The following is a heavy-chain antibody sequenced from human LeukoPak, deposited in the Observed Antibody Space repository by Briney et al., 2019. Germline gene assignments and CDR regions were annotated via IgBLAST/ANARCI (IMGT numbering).Heavy chain of an antibody. CDR3: AKDRAVAGTFYFDY. J-gene: IGHJ4*02. D-gene: IGHD6-19*01. V-gene: IGHV3-33*06. Sequence: GGSLRLSCAASGFTFSSYGMHWVRQAPGKGLEWVAVIWYDGSNKYYADSVKGRFTISRDNSKNTLYLQMNSLRAEDTAVYYCAKDRAVAGTFYFDYWGQATLVTVSS. CDR1: GFTFSSYG. CDR2: IWYDGSNK.